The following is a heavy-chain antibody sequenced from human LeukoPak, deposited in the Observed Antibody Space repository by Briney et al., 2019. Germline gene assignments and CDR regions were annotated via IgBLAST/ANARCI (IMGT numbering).Heavy chain of an antibody. D-gene: IGHD3-10*01. V-gene: IGHV1-58*02. J-gene: IGHJ3*02. CDR2: IVVGSGKT. Sequence: SVKVSCKASGFTFTSSAMQWVRQARGQRIEWIGWIVVGSGKTNYAQKFQERVTITRERSKSKAYMELSSLRSEDTAVYYCAADLQLLWFGELFDAFDIWGQGTMVTVSS. CDR3: AADLQLLWFGELFDAFDI. CDR1: GFTFTSSA.